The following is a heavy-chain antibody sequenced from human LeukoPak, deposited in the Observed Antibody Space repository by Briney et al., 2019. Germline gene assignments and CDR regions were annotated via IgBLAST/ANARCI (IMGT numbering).Heavy chain of an antibody. V-gene: IGHV3-23*01. D-gene: IGHD3-22*01. CDR2: ISGSGSST. J-gene: IGHJ3*02. CDR1: GFTFSSYA. CDR3: AKDRSSGSAVPFDI. Sequence: GGSLRLSCAASGFTFSSYAMSWVRQAPGKGLEWVSAISGSGSSTYYADSVKGRFTISRDNPKNTLYLQMNSLRADDTALYYCAKDRSSGSAVPFDIWGQGTMVTVSS.